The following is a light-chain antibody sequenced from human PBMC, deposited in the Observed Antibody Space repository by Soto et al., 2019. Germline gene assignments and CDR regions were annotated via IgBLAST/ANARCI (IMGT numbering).Light chain of an antibody. J-gene: IGKJ1*01. CDR2: SAS. V-gene: IGKV3-20*01. Sequence: EVVVRQSPATLSVSPGERATLSCRASQSASTTVAWYQQKSGQPPRLLIYSASTRAIGVPARFSGSGSGTDFTLTISRLEPEDFAVYYCQQYGSSFGQGTKVDIK. CDR3: QQYGSS. CDR1: QSASTT.